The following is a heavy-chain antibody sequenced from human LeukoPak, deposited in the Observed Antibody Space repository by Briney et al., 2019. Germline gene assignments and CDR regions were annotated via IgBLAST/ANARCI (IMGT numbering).Heavy chain of an antibody. Sequence: ASVKVSCKASGYTFTGYYMHWVRQAPGQGLEWMGRINPNSGGTNYAQNFQGRVTMTRDTSTSTAYMELSRLRSDDTAVYYCARVGYYGSGSYLSYWGQGTLVTVSS. J-gene: IGHJ4*02. D-gene: IGHD3-10*01. CDR1: GYTFTGYY. CDR2: INPNSGGT. CDR3: ARVGYYGSGSYLSY. V-gene: IGHV1-2*06.